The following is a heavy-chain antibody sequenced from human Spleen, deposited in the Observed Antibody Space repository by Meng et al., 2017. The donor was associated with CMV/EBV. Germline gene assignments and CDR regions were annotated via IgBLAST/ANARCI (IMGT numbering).Heavy chain of an antibody. Sequence: GESLKISCAASGFTFSSYGMHWVRQAPGKGLEWVAFIRYDGSNKYYADSVKGRFTISRDNSKNTLYLQMNSLRAEDTAVYYCAKVVPAATDYGMDVWGQGTTVTVSS. CDR1: GFTFSSYG. V-gene: IGHV3-30*02. CDR2: IRYDGSNK. CDR3: AKVVPAATDYGMDV. D-gene: IGHD2-2*01. J-gene: IGHJ6*02.